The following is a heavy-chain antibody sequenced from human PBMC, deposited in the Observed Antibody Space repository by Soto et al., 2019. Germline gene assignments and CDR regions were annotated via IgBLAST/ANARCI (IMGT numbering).Heavy chain of an antibody. CDR1: GGSISSGDYY. CDR2: IYYSGST. D-gene: IGHD5-12*01. CDR3: ARSGYDFYYYGMDV. Sequence: SETLSLTCTVSGGSISSGDYYWSWIRQPPGKGLEWIGYIYYSGSTYYNPSLKSRVTISVDTSKNQFSLKLSSVTAADTAVYYCARSGYDFYYYGMDVWGQGTTVTVSS. J-gene: IGHJ6*02. V-gene: IGHV4-30-4*01.